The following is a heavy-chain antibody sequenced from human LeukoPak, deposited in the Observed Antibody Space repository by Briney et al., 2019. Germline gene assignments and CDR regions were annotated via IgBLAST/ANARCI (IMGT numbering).Heavy chain of an antibody. V-gene: IGHV4-4*07. CDR3: ARAHVGDSSGWYGDGQWFDP. J-gene: IGHJ5*02. D-gene: IGHD6-19*01. Sequence: SETLSLTCTVSGGSIGSYYWSWIRQPAGKGLEWIGRIYTSGSTNYNPSLKSRVTMSVDTSKNQFSLKLSSVTAADTAVYYCARAHVGDSSGWYGDGQWFDPWGQGTLVTVSS. CDR1: GGSIGSYY. CDR2: IYTSGST.